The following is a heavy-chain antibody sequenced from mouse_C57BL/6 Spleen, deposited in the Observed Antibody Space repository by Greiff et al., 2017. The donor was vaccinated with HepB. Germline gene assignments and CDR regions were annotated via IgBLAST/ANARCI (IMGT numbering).Heavy chain of an antibody. V-gene: IGHV14-4*01. CDR2: IDPENGDT. J-gene: IGHJ3*01. CDR1: GFNIKDDY. CDR3: TTGFPPFAY. Sequence: VQLQQSGAELVRPGASVKLSCTASGFNIKDDYMHWVKQRTEQGLEWIGWIDPENGDTEYASKFQGKATITADTSSNTAYLQLSSLTSEDTAVYYCTTGFPPFAYWGQGTLVTVSA.